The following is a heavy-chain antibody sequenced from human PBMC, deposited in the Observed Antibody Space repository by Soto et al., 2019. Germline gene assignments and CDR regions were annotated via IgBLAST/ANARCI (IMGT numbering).Heavy chain of an antibody. D-gene: IGHD6-19*01. V-gene: IGHV1-2*07. Sequence: ASVKLSCKASGDTCTGYYWHWVRQAPGQRREWMGLMNPCTAGPDYAHKFQGRVTMTRDTSITTAYMELSTLSSYDTAMYYCTRASKVAGGSPKSLPKYXGRQGTTVTASX. J-gene: IGHJ4*02. CDR2: MNPCTAGP. CDR1: GDTCTGYY. CDR3: TRASKVAGGSPKSLPKYX.